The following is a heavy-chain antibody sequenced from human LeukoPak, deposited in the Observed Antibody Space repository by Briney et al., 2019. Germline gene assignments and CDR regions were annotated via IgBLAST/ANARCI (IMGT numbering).Heavy chain of an antibody. CDR3: ARRPLGYSYGYGFDY. CDR2: IYPGDSDT. Sequence: GESLKISCKGSGYSFTSYWIGWVRQMPGKGLEWMGIIYPGDSDTRYSPSFQGRVTISADKSISTAYLQWSSLKASDTAMYYCARRPLGYSYGYGFDYWGQGTLVTVSS. D-gene: IGHD5-18*01. V-gene: IGHV5-51*01. CDR1: GYSFTSYW. J-gene: IGHJ4*02.